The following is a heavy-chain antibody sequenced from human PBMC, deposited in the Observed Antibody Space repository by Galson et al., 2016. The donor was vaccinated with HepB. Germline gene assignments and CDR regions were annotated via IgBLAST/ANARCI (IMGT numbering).Heavy chain of an antibody. V-gene: IGHV3-23*01. D-gene: IGHD4-17*01. CDR3: AKDLATVTTGFFDS. J-gene: IGHJ5*01. CDR1: GFTFSSYA. Sequence: SLRLSCAASGFTFSSYAMTWVRQAPGKGPEWVSDISGSGRTTYYADSVKGRFTISRDNSKNTLFLQMNSLRAEDTAVYYCAKDLATVTTGFFDSWGQGTLVTVSS. CDR2: ISGSGRTT.